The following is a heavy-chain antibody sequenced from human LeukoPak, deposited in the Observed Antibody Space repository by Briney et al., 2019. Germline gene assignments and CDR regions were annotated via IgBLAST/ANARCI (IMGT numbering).Heavy chain of an antibody. D-gene: IGHD3-10*01. V-gene: IGHV1-2*02. Sequence: ASVKVSCKASGYTFTGYYMHWVRQAPGQGLEWMGWINPNSGGTNYAQKFQGRVTMTRDTSISTAYMELSRLRSDDTAVYYCARAGASWGFGELLYSPDYYYYYMDVWGKGTTVTISS. J-gene: IGHJ6*03. CDR3: ARAGASWGFGELLYSPDYYYYYMDV. CDR2: INPNSGGT. CDR1: GYTFTGYY.